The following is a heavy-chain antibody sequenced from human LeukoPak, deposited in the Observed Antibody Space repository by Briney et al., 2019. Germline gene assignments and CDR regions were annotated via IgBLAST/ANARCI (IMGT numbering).Heavy chain of an antibody. CDR3: ARDPSLATPLGIDY. V-gene: IGHV1-2*02. Sequence: ASVKVSCKASGGTFSSYAISWVRQAPGQGLEWMGWINPNSGGTNYAQKFQGRVTMTRDTSISTAYMELSRLRSDDTAVYYCARDPSLATPLGIDYWGQGTLVTVSS. J-gene: IGHJ4*02. D-gene: IGHD1-26*01. CDR2: INPNSGGT. CDR1: GGTFSSYA.